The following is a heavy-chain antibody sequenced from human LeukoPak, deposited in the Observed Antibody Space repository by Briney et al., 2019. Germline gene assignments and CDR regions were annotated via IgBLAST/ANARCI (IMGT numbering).Heavy chain of an antibody. J-gene: IGHJ3*02. CDR1: GDSISSYY. CDR3: ARHQPIAAAAPDSFGI. V-gene: IGHV4-59*08. Sequence: SETLSLTCTVSGDSISSYYCSWIRQPPGKGLEWIGYIFDSGSTNYNPSLKSRVTISVDTSKNQFSLRLSSVTAADTAVYYCARHQPIAAAAPDSFGIWGQGTMDTVSS. CDR2: IFDSGST. D-gene: IGHD6-13*01.